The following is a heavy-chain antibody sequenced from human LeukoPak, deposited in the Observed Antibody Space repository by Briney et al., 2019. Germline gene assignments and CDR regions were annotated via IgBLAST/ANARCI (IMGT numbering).Heavy chain of an antibody. Sequence: GGSLRLFCAASGFTVSSNYMSWVRQAPGKGLEWVSIIYSGGSTFYADSVKGRFTISRDNSKNTLYLQMNSLRAEDTAVYYCARGGSYLSAFDIWGQGTMVTVSS. D-gene: IGHD1-26*01. CDR1: GFTVSSNY. CDR3: ARGGSYLSAFDI. J-gene: IGHJ3*02. V-gene: IGHV3-53*01. CDR2: IYSGGST.